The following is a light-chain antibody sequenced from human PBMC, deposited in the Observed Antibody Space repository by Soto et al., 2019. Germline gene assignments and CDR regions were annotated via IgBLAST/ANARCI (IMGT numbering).Light chain of an antibody. CDR2: WAS. CDR3: QQYYGTPFT. CDR1: QSALYSSNNKNY. Sequence: DIVMTQSPDSLAVSLVESPTINCKSSQSALYSSNNKNYLAWYQQKTGQPAKLLIYWASTRESGVPDRFSGSGSGAVFTLTISSLAAEDLGVYYWQQYYGTPFTFSVGTKVEIK. J-gene: IGKJ4*01. V-gene: IGKV4-1*01.